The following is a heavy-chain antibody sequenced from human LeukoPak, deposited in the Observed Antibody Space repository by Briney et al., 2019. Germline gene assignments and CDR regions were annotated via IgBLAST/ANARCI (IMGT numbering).Heavy chain of an antibody. CDR1: GFTFSNYA. D-gene: IGHD3-10*01. CDR3: ARLGSGSTLDC. Sequence: GGSLRLSCAASGFTFSNYAMSWVRQAPGKGLVWVSRISSDGSSSIYADSVKGRFTISRDNAKNTLYLQMNSLRAEDTAVYYCARLGSGSTLDCWGQGILVTVSS. V-gene: IGHV3-74*01. CDR2: ISSDGSSS. J-gene: IGHJ4*02.